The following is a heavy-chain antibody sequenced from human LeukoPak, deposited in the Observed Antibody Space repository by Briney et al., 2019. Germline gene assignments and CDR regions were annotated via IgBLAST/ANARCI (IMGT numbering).Heavy chain of an antibody. CDR2: ISYDGSNK. D-gene: IGHD1-1*01. Sequence: PGGSLRLSCAASGFTFSSYGMHWVRQAPGKGLEWVAVISYDGSNKYYADSVKGRFTISRDNSKNTLYLQMNSLRAEDTAVYYCAKDWNGRKLRWAFDIWGQGTMVTVSS. V-gene: IGHV3-30*18. CDR1: GFTFSSYG. CDR3: AKDWNGRKLRWAFDI. J-gene: IGHJ3*02.